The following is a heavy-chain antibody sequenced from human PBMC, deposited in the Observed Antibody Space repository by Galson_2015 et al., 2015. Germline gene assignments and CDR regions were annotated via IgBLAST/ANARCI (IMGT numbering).Heavy chain of an antibody. Sequence: SVKVSCKASGGTFSSYAISWVRQAPGQGLEWMGGIIPIFGTANYAQKFQGRVTITADESTSTAYMELSNLRSEDTAVYYCARVYGYSYGSNHFDYWGQGTLVTVSS. V-gene: IGHV1-69*13. J-gene: IGHJ4*02. CDR3: ARVYGYSYGSNHFDY. CDR2: IIPIFGTA. D-gene: IGHD5-18*01. CDR1: GGTFSSYA.